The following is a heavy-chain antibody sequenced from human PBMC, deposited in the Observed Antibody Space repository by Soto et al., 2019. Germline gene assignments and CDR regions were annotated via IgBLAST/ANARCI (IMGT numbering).Heavy chain of an antibody. J-gene: IGHJ3*02. V-gene: IGHV1-24*01. D-gene: IGHD3-22*01. CDR3: ATIIPRMYYYDSSGYFPI. CDR1: GYTLTELS. CDR2: FDPEDGET. Sequence: ASVKVSCKVSGYTLTELSMHWVRQAPGKGLEWMGGFDPEDGETIYAQKFQGRVTMTEDTSTDTAYMELSSLRSEDTAVYYCATIIPRMYYYDSSGYFPIWGQGTMVTVSS.